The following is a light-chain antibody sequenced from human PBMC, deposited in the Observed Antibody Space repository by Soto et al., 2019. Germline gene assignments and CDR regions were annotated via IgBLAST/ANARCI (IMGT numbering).Light chain of an antibody. CDR2: DVS. CDR1: SSDVGGYNY. J-gene: IGLJ2*01. CDR3: SSYTSSSPRV. V-gene: IGLV2-14*01. Sequence: QSALTQPASVSGSPGQSITISCTGTSSDVGGYNYVSWYQQHPGKAPKLMIYDVSNRPPGVSNRFSGSKSGNTASLTISGLQAEDEADYYCSSYTSSSPRVFGGGTKLTVL.